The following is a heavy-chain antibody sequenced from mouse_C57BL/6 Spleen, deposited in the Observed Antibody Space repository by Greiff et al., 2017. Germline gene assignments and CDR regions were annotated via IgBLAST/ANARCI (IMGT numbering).Heavy chain of an antibody. CDR2: SRNKANDYTT. J-gene: IGHJ4*01. Sequence: EVKLVESGGGLVQSGRSLRLSCATSGFTFSDFYMEWVRQAPGKGLEWIAASRNKANDYTTEYSASVKGRFIVSRDTSQSILYLQMNALRAEDTAIYYCARDEGSGRAMDYWGQGTSFTVSS. CDR3: ARDEGSGRAMDY. D-gene: IGHD1-1*01. V-gene: IGHV7-1*01. CDR1: GFTFSDFY.